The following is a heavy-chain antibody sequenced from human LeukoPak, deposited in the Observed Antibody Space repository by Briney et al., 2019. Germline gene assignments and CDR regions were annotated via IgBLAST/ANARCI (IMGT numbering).Heavy chain of an antibody. Sequence: QSGGSLRLSCAASRFTFSNYGMHWVRQAPGKGLEWVAIISYDGSNKYYADSVKGRFTISRDNSKNTLHLQMNSLRVEDSAVYYCAKTGNYNWNGFDYWGQGTLVTVSS. D-gene: IGHD1-20*01. CDR2: ISYDGSNK. J-gene: IGHJ4*02. CDR3: AKTGNYNWNGFDY. CDR1: RFTFSNYG. V-gene: IGHV3-30*18.